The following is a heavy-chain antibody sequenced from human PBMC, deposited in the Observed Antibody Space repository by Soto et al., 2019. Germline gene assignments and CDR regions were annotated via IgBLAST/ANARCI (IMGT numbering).Heavy chain of an antibody. D-gene: IGHD4-17*01. CDR1: GGTFSSYA. V-gene: IGHV1-69*13. Sequence: SVKVSCKASGGTFSSYAISWVRQAPGQGLEWMGGIIPIFGTANYAQKFQGRVTITADESTSTAYMELSSLRSEDTAVYYCARERMTTVTRDYYFDYWGQGTLVTVSS. CDR2: IIPIFGTA. J-gene: IGHJ4*02. CDR3: ARERMTTVTRDYYFDY.